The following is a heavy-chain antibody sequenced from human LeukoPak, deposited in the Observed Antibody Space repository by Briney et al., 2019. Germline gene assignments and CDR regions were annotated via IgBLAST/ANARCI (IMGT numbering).Heavy chain of an antibody. Sequence: SETLSLTCAVYGGSFSGYYWSWIRQHPGKGLEWIGYIYYSGSTYYNPSLKSRVTISVDTSKNQFSLKLSSVTAADTAVYYCARGSTGTAFDYLGQGTLVTVSS. D-gene: IGHD1-1*01. J-gene: IGHJ4*02. CDR3: ARGSTGTAFDY. CDR2: IYYSGST. CDR1: GGSFSGYY. V-gene: IGHV4-31*11.